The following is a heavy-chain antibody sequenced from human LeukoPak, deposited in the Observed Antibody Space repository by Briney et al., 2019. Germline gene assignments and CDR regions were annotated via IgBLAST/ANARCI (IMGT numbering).Heavy chain of an antibody. CDR3: AKTRPLDSSSWSHGDY. V-gene: IGHV3-23*01. D-gene: IGHD6-13*01. Sequence: GGSLRLSCAASGFTFSSYAMSWVRQAPGKGLEGVSAISGSGDSTYYGDPVKGRFTISRDNSKNTLYLQMNSLRAEDTAVYYCAKTRPLDSSSWSHGDYWGQGTLVTVSS. J-gene: IGHJ4*02. CDR2: ISGSGDST. CDR1: GFTFSSYA.